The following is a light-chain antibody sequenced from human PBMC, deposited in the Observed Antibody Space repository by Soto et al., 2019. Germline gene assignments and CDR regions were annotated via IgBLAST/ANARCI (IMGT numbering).Light chain of an antibody. J-gene: IGKJ1*01. V-gene: IGKV4-1*01. CDR2: WAS. CDR3: QQYYSTPPT. CDR1: QSVLYSSNNKNY. Sequence: IVMTQSPDPLAVSLGERATINCKSSQSVLYSSNNKNYLAWYQQKPGQPPKLLIYWASTRESGVPDRFSGSGSGTDFTLTISSLQAEDVAVYYCQQYYSTPPTFGQGTKVDIK.